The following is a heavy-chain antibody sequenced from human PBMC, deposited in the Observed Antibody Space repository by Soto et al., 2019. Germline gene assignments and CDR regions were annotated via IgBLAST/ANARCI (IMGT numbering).Heavy chain of an antibody. J-gene: IGHJ6*04. CDR3: ARDDVLCDGVRCYGVPLDV. CDR2: IQSGGPA. V-gene: IGHV3-66*01. Sequence: EVHLVESGGGLVQPGGSLRLSCAASGFTFSSKYMNWVRQAPGKGLEWVARIQSGGPAYYADSVKGRFTISSDTSENTLHLQMASLRAEDTAVYYCARDDVLCDGVRCYGVPLDVWGKGPTLTVSS. D-gene: IGHD2-15*01. CDR1: GFTFSSKY.